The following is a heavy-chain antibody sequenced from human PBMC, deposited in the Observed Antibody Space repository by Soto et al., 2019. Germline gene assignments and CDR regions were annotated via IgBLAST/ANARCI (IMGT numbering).Heavy chain of an antibody. Sequence: ESQPLPCTESEGSFKIVCSFWRWIRQPPGKGLEWVVCVYHTGRTSYNPSLKSRVTISADMSKNQFSLVLTSWTAADTGVCYCAREYDYCEHWGQVSQLT. J-gene: IGHJ4*02. CDR1: EGSFKIVCSF. V-gene: IGHV4-61*01. CDR2: VYHTGRT. CDR3: AREYDYCEH.